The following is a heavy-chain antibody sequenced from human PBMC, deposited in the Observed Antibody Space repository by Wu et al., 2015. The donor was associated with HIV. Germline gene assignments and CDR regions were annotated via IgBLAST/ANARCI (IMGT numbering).Heavy chain of an antibody. D-gene: IGHD2-21*02. CDR1: GVTFSDYA. Sequence: QVQLLQSGAEVKKPGSSVTVSCKASGVTFSDYAISWVREAPGQGLEWMGGIIPIFGTANYAQKFQGRVTITTDESTSTAYMELSSLRSEDTAVYYCARVTSSAGYYYYGMDVWGQGTTVTVSS. CDR3: ARVTSSAGYYYYGMDV. V-gene: IGHV1-69*05. CDR2: IIPIFGTA. J-gene: IGHJ6*02.